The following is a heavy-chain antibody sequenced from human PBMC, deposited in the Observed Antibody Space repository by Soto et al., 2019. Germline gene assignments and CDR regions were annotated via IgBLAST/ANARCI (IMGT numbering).Heavy chain of an antibody. Sequence: QVQLVESGGGVVQPGRSLRLSCAASGFTFSSYGMHWVRQAPGKGLEWVAVISYDGSNKYYAGSVKGRFTISRDNSKNTLYLQMNSLRAEDTAVYYCANIPQRNSSSWKGRNWDFDLWGRGTLVTVSS. CDR1: GFTFSSYG. CDR3: ANIPQRNSSSWKGRNWDFDL. J-gene: IGHJ2*01. D-gene: IGHD6-13*01. CDR2: ISYDGSNK. V-gene: IGHV3-30*18.